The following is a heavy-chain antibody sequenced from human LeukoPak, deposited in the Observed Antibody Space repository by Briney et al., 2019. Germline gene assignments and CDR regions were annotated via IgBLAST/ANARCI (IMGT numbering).Heavy chain of an antibody. CDR1: GFTFNTYW. CDR2: INHDGSGK. V-gene: IGHV3-7*01. J-gene: IGHJ3*01. CDR3: ASDPFNIAAHDAFNF. D-gene: IGHD2-21*01. Sequence: GGSLRLSCVASGFTFNTYWMSWVRQAPGKGLEWVANINHDGSGKYYVDSVKGGLTISRDNAKNSLYLQMNSLRVEDTAVYYCASDPFNIAAHDAFNFWGQGTAVTVSS.